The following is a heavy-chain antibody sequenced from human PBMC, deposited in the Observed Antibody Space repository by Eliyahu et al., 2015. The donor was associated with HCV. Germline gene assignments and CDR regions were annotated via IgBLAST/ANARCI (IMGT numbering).Heavy chain of an antibody. J-gene: IGHJ5*02. Sequence: EVQLVESGGGLVSPGKSLTVSCRGSGFTFQDYATHWVRQAPGKGLEWVAGISWNSDNIAYADSVRGRFTISRDNAKNSLHLQMNSLRAEDTAFYYCVRDIAPAIGYCSGGSCWNWLDLWGQGTLVTVSS. CDR3: VRDIAPAIGYCSGGSCWNWLDL. CDR2: ISWNSDNI. CDR1: GFTFQDYA. V-gene: IGHV3-9*01. D-gene: IGHD2-15*01.